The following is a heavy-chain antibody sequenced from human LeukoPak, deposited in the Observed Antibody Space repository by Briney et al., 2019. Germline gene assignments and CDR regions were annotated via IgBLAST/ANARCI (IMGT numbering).Heavy chain of an antibody. J-gene: IGHJ4*02. CDR3: ARDNGIAGFDY. CDR2: IYYSGST. Sequence: SETLSLTCTVSGGSISSYYWSWIRQPPGKGLEWIGYIYYSGSTNYNPSLKSRVTISVDTSKNQFSLKLSSVTAADTAVYYCARDNGIAGFDYWGQGTLVTVSS. CDR1: GGSISSYY. D-gene: IGHD6-13*01. V-gene: IGHV4-59*01.